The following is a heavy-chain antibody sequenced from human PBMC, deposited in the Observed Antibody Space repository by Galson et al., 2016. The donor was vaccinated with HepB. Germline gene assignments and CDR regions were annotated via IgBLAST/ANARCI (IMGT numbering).Heavy chain of an antibody. CDR1: GFTLGTYN. V-gene: IGHV3-48*02. Sequence: SLRLSCAASGFTLGTYNMNWVRQAPGKALEWITYISSGSRTIYYADSVKGRFTISRDDAKNSLFLQMNSLRDDDTAVYYCTRLSSAWSDDHWGQGTLVTVSS. J-gene: IGHJ5*02. D-gene: IGHD6-19*01. CDR2: ISSGSRTI. CDR3: TRLSSAWSDDH.